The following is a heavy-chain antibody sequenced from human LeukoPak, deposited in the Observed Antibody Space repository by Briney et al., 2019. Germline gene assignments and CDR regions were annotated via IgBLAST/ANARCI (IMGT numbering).Heavy chain of an antibody. CDR3: ARGGTWDDILTGYYYWFDP. CDR2: IYYSGST. Sequence: SETLSLTCTVSGGSISSYYWSWIRQPPGKGLEWIGYIYYSGSTNYNPSLKSRVTISVDTSKNQFSLKLSSVTAADTAVYYCARGGTWDDILTGYYYWFDPWGQGTLVTVSS. D-gene: IGHD3-9*01. CDR1: GGSISSYY. J-gene: IGHJ5*02. V-gene: IGHV4-59*08.